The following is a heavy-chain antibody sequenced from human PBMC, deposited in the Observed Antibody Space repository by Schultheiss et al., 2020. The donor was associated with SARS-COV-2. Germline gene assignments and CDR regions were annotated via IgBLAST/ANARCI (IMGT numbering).Heavy chain of an antibody. Sequence: GESLKISCAASGFTFSSYAMSWVRQAPGKGLEWVAHINNDGSNTNYADSVKGRFTISRDNSKNTVFLQMNSLRAEDTAVYYCAKGVTPLYGMDVWGQGTTVTVSS. J-gene: IGHJ6*02. CDR3: AKGVTPLYGMDV. CDR1: GFTFSSYA. CDR2: INNDGSNT. V-gene: IGHV3-23*01. D-gene: IGHD2-21*02.